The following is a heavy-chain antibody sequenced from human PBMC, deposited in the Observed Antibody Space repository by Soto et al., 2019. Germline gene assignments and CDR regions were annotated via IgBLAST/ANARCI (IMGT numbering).Heavy chain of an antibody. V-gene: IGHV1-3*01. J-gene: IGHJ5*02. CDR1: GYTFTNYA. CDR3: XXGXXLNWFDP. CDR2: INAGNGNT. Sequence: QVQLVQSGAEVKKPGASVKVSCKASGYTFTNYAMHWVRQAPGQRLEWMGWINAGNGNTKYSQKFQGRVTITRDTXXXXXXXXXXXXXXXXXXXXXXXXGXXLNWFDPWGQGTLVTVSS.